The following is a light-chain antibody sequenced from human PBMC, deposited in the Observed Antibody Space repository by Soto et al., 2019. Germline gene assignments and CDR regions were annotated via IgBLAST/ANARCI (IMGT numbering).Light chain of an antibody. CDR1: QSVSSK. Sequence: EIVMTQSPATLSVSPGERATLSCRASQSVSSKLAWYQQKPGQAPRLRIYGASTRATGIPARFSGSGSGTEFTLTISSLQSEDFAVSYCQEYNNWPSITFGQGTRLEIK. V-gene: IGKV3D-15*01. J-gene: IGKJ5*01. CDR3: QEYNNWPSIT. CDR2: GAS.